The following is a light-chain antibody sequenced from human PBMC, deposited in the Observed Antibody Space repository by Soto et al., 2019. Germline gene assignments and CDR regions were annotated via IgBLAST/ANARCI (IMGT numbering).Light chain of an antibody. CDR1: SSDVGGFEY. V-gene: IGLV2-14*01. Sequence: QSALSQPASVSGSPGQSITISCTGTSSDVGGFEYVSWYQHQPGKAPKLIIYDVTKRPSGVSNRFSVSKSGNTASLTISGIQAEDEGDYYCGSITRSSTSVFGTGTKLTVL. J-gene: IGLJ1*01. CDR3: GSITRSSTSV. CDR2: DVT.